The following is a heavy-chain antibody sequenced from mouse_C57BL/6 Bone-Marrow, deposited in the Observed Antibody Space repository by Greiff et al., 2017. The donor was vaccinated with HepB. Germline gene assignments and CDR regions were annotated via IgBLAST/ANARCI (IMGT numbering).Heavy chain of an antibody. J-gene: IGHJ3*01. Sequence: QVHVKQPGAELVRPGTSVKLSCKASGYTFTSYWMHWVKQRPGQGLEWIGVIDPSDSYTNYNQKFKGKATLTVDTSSSTAYMQLSSLTSEDSAVYYCARMDYGSPAWFAYWGQGTLVTVSA. CDR2: IDPSDSYT. CDR1: GYTFTSYW. CDR3: ARMDYGSPAWFAY. D-gene: IGHD1-1*01. V-gene: IGHV1-59*01.